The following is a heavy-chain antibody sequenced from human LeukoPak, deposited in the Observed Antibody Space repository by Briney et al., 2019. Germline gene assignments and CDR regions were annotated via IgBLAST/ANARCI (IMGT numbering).Heavy chain of an antibody. CDR2: INPNTGGT. Sequence: ASVKVSCKSSGYAFTGYYIHWVRQAPGQGFEWMGWINPNTGGTKYAQKFEGRVTMARDTSITTTYMELRSLRSDDTAVYYCARGIAALAIDYWGQGTLVTVSS. CDR1: GYAFTGYY. CDR3: ARGIAALAIDY. V-gene: IGHV1-2*02. D-gene: IGHD6-6*01. J-gene: IGHJ4*02.